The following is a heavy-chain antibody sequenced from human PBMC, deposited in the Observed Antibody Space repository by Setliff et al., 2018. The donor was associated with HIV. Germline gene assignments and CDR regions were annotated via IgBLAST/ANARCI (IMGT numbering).Heavy chain of an antibody. V-gene: IGHV4-59*01. CDR2: VSYSGGT. CDR3: ARARGRAQLSYYFDY. CDR1: SGSISVYY. D-gene: IGHD4-4*01. J-gene: IGHJ4*02. Sequence: PSETLSLTCSVPSGSISVYYWSWVRQPPGRGLEWIGYVSYSGGTSYNPTLGSRVTMSIDTARDQFSLKLSSVTAADTAVYYCARARGRAQLSYYFDYWGQGTLVTVSS.